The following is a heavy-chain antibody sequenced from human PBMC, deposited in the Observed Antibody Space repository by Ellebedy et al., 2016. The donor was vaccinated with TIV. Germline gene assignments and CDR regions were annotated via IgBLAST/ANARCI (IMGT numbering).Heavy chain of an antibody. V-gene: IGHV3-74*01. CDR1: GFTFRNDW. CDR2: MNSDGSST. J-gene: IGHJ2*01. CDR3: ARGRPYYFDV. Sequence: GESLKISCAASGFTFRNDWMHWVRQAPGKGLVWVSRMNSDGSSTNYADSVKGRFTISRDNAKNSLYLQVNSLRDEDTAVYYCARGRPYYFDVWGRGTLVIVSS.